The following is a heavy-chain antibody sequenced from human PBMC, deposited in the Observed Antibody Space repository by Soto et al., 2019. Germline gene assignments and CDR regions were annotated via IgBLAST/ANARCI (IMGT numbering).Heavy chain of an antibody. V-gene: IGHV4-34*01. CDR3: ARGYESSRRYLPLLDY. Sequence: QVQLQQWGAGLLKPSETLSLRCVVNSGSFSGSYWTWIRQTPGKGLERIGEISHSGSTNYNPSLMSRVTMSADTSKKQFSLRLSSVTAADTALYFCARGYESSRRYLPLLDYWGQGTLVTVSS. CDR2: ISHSGST. CDR1: SGSFSGSY. D-gene: IGHD3-22*01. J-gene: IGHJ4*02.